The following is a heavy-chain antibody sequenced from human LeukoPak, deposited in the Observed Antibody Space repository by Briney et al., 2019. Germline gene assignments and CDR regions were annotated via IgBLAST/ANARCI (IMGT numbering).Heavy chain of an antibody. CDR3: AASNGMVRGVIDY. CDR1: GGTFSSYA. D-gene: IGHD3-10*01. CDR2: TIPIFGTA. V-gene: IGHV1-69*13. J-gene: IGHJ4*02. Sequence: ASVKVSCKASGGTFSSYAISWVRQAPGQGLEWMGGTIPIFGTANYAQKFQGRVTITADESTSTAYMELSSLRSEDTAVYYCAASNGMVRGVIDYWGQGTLVTVSS.